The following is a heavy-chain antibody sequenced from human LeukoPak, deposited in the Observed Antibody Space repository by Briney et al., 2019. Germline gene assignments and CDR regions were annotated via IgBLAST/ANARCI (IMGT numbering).Heavy chain of an antibody. Sequence: GGSLRLSCAASGFTFSTNSMHWVRQAPGKGLEWVAVISYDGSNKYYADSVKGRFTISRDNSKNTLYLQMNSLRAEDTAVYYCAKMGSGSSTSDYWGQGTLVTVSS. CDR2: ISYDGSNK. CDR1: GFTFSTNS. V-gene: IGHV3-30*18. CDR3: AKMGSGSSTSDY. D-gene: IGHD3-10*01. J-gene: IGHJ4*02.